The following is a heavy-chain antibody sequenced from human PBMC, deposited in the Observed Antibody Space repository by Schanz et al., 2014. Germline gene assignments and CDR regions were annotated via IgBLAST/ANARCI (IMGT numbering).Heavy chain of an antibody. V-gene: IGHV1-18*01. CDR3: ASAVGIILD. D-gene: IGHD6-19*01. CDR1: GYTFTSYG. Sequence: VKVSCKTSGYTFTSYGISWVRQAPGQGLEWMGWISVFNGNTDYAQKFQGRVTMTTDTYSRTDNMELRRLISDDTDVYSRASAVGIILDWGPGARVTGSP. J-gene: IGHJ4*01. CDR2: ISVFNGNT.